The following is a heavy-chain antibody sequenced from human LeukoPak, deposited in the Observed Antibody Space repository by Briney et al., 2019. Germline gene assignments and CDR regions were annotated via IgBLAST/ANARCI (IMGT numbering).Heavy chain of an antibody. CDR1: GFTFDDYA. CDR3: AKDITTDYYYGMDV. CDR2: ISWNSGSI. V-gene: IGHV3-9*01. J-gene: IGHJ6*02. D-gene: IGHD3-22*01. Sequence: GRSLRLSCAASGFTFDDYAMHWVRQAPGKGREWVSGISWNSGSIGYADSVKGRFTISRDNAKNSLYLQMNSLRAEDTALYNCAKDITTDYYYGMDVWGQGTTVTVSS.